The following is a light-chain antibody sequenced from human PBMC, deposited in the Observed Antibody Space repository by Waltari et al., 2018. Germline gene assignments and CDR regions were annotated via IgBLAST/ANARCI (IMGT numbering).Light chain of an antibody. CDR3: CSYAGNYLRV. Sequence: QSALTQPRSVSGSPAQSATISCTGTSSDVGYYNYVSWYQQQPGKAPKVIIYDVNERPSGVPDRFSGSKSGNTASLTISGLQAEDEADYYCCSYAGNYLRVFGGGTKLTVL. CDR2: DVN. V-gene: IGLV2-11*01. CDR1: SSDVGYYNY. J-gene: IGLJ2*01.